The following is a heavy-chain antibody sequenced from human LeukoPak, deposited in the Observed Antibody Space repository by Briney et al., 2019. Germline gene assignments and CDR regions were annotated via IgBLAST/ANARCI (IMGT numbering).Heavy chain of an antibody. Sequence: PGRSLRLSRAASGFTFDDYAMHWVRQAPGKGLEWVSGISWNSGFIGYADSVKGRFTISRDNAKNSLYLQMNSLRAEDMALYYCAKGLYGSGSYPDYWGQGTLVTVSS. J-gene: IGHJ4*02. CDR1: GFTFDDYA. CDR3: AKGLYGSGSYPDY. CDR2: ISWNSGFI. V-gene: IGHV3-9*03. D-gene: IGHD3-10*01.